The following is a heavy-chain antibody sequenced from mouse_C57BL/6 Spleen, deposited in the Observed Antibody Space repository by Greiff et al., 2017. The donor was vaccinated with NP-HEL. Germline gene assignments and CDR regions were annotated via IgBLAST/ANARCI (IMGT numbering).Heavy chain of an antibody. D-gene: IGHD2-4*01. V-gene: IGHV1-52*01. CDR3: ARDYYDAMDY. J-gene: IGHJ4*01. Sequence: QVQLQQPGAELVRPGSSVKLSCKASGYTFTSYWMHWVKQRPIQGLEWIGNIDPSDSETHYNQKFKDKATLTVDKSSSTAYMQLSSLTSEDSAVYCCARDYYDAMDYWGQGTSVTVSS. CDR2: IDPSDSET. CDR1: GYTFTSYW.